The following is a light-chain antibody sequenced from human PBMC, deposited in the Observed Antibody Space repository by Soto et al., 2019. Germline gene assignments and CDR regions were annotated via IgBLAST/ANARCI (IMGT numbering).Light chain of an antibody. CDR3: QQYHSYPWT. CDR1: QSIGSW. CDR2: KAS. J-gene: IGKJ1*01. Sequence: DIQMTQSPPILSASVGDRITITCRASQSIGSWLAWYQQKPGKAPNLLIYKASSLESGVPPRFSGSGSGTEFTLTVSSLQPDDFATYYCQQYHSYPWTFGQGTKVDIK. V-gene: IGKV1-5*03.